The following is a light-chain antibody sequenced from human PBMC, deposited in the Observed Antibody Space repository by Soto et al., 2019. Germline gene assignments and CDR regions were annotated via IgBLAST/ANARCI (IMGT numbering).Light chain of an antibody. CDR2: GAS. CDR3: QQYNNWPRAT. J-gene: IGKJ4*01. V-gene: IGKV3-15*01. CDR1: QSVSSN. Sequence: IEMTQSPATLSVSPGERATVSCRASQSVSSNLVWYQQKPGQAPRLLIYGASSRATGFPVRFSGSGSGTEFNLTISSLQSEDFGVYYCQQYNNWPRATFGGGTKVDNK.